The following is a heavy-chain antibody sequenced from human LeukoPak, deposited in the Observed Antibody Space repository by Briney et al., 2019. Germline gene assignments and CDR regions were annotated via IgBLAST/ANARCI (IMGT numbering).Heavy chain of an antibody. D-gene: IGHD3-3*01. J-gene: IGHJ4*02. CDR1: GFTFSSYS. Sequence: GGSLRLSCAASGFTFSSYSMNWVRQAPGKGLEWVSSISSSSSSYTYYADSVKGRFTISRDNAKNSLYPQMNSLRAEDTAVYYCARDAEGAISPAEVVLALDYWGQGTLVTVSS. CDR2: ISSSSSSYT. CDR3: ARDAEGAISPAEVVLALDY. V-gene: IGHV3-21*01.